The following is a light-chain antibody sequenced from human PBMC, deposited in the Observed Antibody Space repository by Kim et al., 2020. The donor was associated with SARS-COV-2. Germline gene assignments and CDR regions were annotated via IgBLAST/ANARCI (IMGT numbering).Light chain of an antibody. Sequence: TPGQVDTISCSGSSSNIGINYVYWCQTLQGTAPKLLIYRHNQRPSGVPDRFAGSGSGTSASLAISGLRSEDEADYYCAEWDDNLRMFGGGTKLTVL. CDR2: RHN. V-gene: IGLV1-47*01. CDR1: SSNIGINY. CDR3: AEWDDNLRM. J-gene: IGLJ3*02.